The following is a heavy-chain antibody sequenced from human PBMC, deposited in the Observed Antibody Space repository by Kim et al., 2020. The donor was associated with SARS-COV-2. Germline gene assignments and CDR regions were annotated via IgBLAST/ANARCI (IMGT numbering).Heavy chain of an antibody. V-gene: IGHV3-30*07. D-gene: IGHD2-2*01. J-gene: IGHJ4*02. CDR2: K. Sequence: KKYADSVEGRFTVSRAKSKNTLYLEMNSLRAEDTAVYYCARGSSTSCYDWGQGALVTVSS. CDR3: ARGSSTSCYD.